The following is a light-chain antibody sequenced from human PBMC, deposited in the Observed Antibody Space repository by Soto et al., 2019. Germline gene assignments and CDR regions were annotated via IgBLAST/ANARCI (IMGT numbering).Light chain of an antibody. CDR2: GAS. V-gene: IGKV3-20*01. J-gene: IGKJ4*02. Sequence: DIVLTQSPGTLYLSPGERDTLSCRASQSVSSSYLAWYQQKPGQAPRLLIYGASSRATGIPDRFSGSGSGTDFTVTISSLYPKDFAVYYSQQYGSSPLTCGGGTKMEIK. CDR3: QQYGSSPLT. CDR1: QSVSSSY.